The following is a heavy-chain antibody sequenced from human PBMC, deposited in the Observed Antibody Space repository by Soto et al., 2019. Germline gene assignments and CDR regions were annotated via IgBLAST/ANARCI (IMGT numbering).Heavy chain of an antibody. CDR1: GFTFSNAW. Sequence: PGGSLRLSCAASGFTFSNAWMSWVRQAPGKGLEWVGRIKSKTDGGTTDYAAPVKGRFTISRDDSKNTLYLQMNSLKTEDTAVYYCTTEHSEQLVPFGYYHNGIDVWDKGTTGTVSS. CDR2: IKSKTDGGTT. D-gene: IGHD6-6*01. J-gene: IGHJ6*04. V-gene: IGHV3-15*01. CDR3: TTEHSEQLVPFGYYHNGIDV.